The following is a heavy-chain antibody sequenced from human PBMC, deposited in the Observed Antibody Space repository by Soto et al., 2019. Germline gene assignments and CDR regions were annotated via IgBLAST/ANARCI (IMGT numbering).Heavy chain of an antibody. J-gene: IGHJ4*02. D-gene: IGHD3-22*01. CDR1: GFTISSYA. V-gene: IGHV3-23*01. CDR3: AADLYYDSSGYYSEISYYFDY. Sequence: GGSLRLSCAASGFTISSYAMSWVRQAPGKGLEWVSAISGSGGSTYYADSVKGRFTISRDNSKNTLYLQMNSLRAEDTAVYYCAADLYYDSSGYYSEISYYFDYWGQGTLVTVSS. CDR2: ISGSGGST.